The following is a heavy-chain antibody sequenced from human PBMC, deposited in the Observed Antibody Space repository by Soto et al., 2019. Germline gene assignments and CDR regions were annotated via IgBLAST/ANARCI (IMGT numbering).Heavy chain of an antibody. CDR3: ASRLAAADSFDY. V-gene: IGHV4-4*02. J-gene: IGHJ4*02. D-gene: IGHD6-13*01. Sequence: QVQLQESGPGLVKPSGTLSLTCAVSSGSISSSNWWSWVRQPPGKGLEWIGEIYHSGSTNYNPSLKCRVTISVDKSKNQFSLKLSSVTAAVTAVYYCASRLAAADSFDYWGQGPLVTVSS. CDR1: SGSISSSNW. CDR2: IYHSGST.